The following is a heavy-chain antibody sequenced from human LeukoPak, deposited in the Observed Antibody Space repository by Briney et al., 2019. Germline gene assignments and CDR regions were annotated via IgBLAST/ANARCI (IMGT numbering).Heavy chain of an antibody. D-gene: IGHD3-10*01. J-gene: IGHJ4*02. V-gene: IGHV1-2*02. CDR1: GYTFTGYY. CDR3: ARDRVSMVRGVTIGPFFDY. CDR2: INPNSGGT. Sequence: ASVKVSCKASGYTFTGYYMHWVRQAPGQGLEGMGWINPNSGGTNYAQKFQGRVTMTRDTSISTAYMELSRLRSDDTAVYYCARDRVSMVRGVTIGPFFDYWGQGTLVTVSS.